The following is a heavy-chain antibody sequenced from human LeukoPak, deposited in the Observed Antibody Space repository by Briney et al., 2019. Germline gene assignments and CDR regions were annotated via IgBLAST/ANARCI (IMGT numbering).Heavy chain of an antibody. CDR1: GYTFTSYA. J-gene: IGHJ3*02. V-gene: IGHV1-69*04. Sequence: SVKVSCKASGYTFTSYAISWVRQAPGQGLEWMGRIIPILGIANYAQKFQGRVTITADKSTSTAYMELSSLRSEDTAVYYCARDLHSSGWATDAFDIWGQGTMVTVSS. CDR2: IIPILGIA. CDR3: ARDLHSSGWATDAFDI. D-gene: IGHD6-19*01.